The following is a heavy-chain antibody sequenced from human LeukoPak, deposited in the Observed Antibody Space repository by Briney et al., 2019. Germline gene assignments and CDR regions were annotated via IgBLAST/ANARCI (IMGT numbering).Heavy chain of an antibody. J-gene: IGHJ4*02. CDR2: VKQDGSEK. V-gene: IGHV3-7*01. Sequence: GGSLRLSCAASGFTFSSYWMSWVHQAPGKGLEWVANVKQDGSEKYYVDSVKGRFTISRDNAKNSLYLQMNSLRAEDTAVYYCARVMGDFWSGYHFDYWGQGTLVTVSS. CDR1: GFTFSSYW. D-gene: IGHD3-3*01. CDR3: ARVMGDFWSGYHFDY.